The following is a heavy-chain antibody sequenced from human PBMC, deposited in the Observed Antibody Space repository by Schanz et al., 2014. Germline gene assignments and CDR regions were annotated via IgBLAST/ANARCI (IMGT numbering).Heavy chain of an antibody. CDR1: GYTFTTYA. CDR2: MNPKTGNT. CDR3: ARALKGKVAIFGVIGAQNYYYMDV. V-gene: IGHV1-8*02. J-gene: IGHJ6*03. D-gene: IGHD3-3*01. Sequence: QVQLVQSGAEVKKPGASVKVSCKASGYTFTTYAMSWVRQAPGQGLEWMGWMNPKTGNTVHAQKFQGRVSMTWDTSTSTAYLDLSRLRSEDTGVYYCARALKGKVAIFGVIGAQNYYYMDVWGRGTTVTVSS.